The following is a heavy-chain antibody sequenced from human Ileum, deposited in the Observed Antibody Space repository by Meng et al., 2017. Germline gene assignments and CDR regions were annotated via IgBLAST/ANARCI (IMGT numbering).Heavy chain of an antibody. D-gene: IGHD4-17*01. CDR3: ARDQIGDYVWDY. V-gene: IGHV1-18*01. J-gene: IGHJ4*02. CDR1: GYTFTSTNYG. Sequence: QVQLVQSGAEVKKPGASVKVSCKASGYTFTSTNYGISWMRQAPGQGLEWMGWVCTYNDDTNHVQKFQDRVTMTTDTSTSTVYMELRSLRSDDTAVYYCARDQIGDYVWDYWGQGTLVTVSS. CDR2: VCTYNDDT.